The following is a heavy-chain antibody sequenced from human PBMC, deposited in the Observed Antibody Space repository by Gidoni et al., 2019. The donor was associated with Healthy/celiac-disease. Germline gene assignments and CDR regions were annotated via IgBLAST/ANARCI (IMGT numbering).Heavy chain of an antibody. Sequence: EVQLVESGGGLVKPGGSLRLSCAASGFTFSSYSMNWVRQAPGKGLEWVSSISSSSSYIYYADSVKGRFTISRDNAKNSLYLQMNSLRAEDTAVYYCARCLADSGYDSLSLDYWGQGTLVTVSS. CDR2: ISSSSSYI. V-gene: IGHV3-21*01. CDR3: ARCLADSGYDSLSLDY. J-gene: IGHJ4*02. D-gene: IGHD5-12*01. CDR1: GFTFSSYS.